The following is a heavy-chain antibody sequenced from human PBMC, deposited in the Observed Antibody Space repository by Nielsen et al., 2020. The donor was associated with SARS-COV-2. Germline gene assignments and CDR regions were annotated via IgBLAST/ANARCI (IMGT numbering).Heavy chain of an antibody. CDR3: ARGLQYYDFWSGRRKGSYCYFDY. CDR1: GGSFSGYY. Sequence: SETLSLTCAVYGGSFSGYYWGWIRQPPGKGLEWIGEINHSGSTNYNPSLKSRVTISVDTSKNQFSLKLSSVTAADTAVYYCARGLQYYDFWSGRRKGSYCYFDYWGQGTLVTVSS. D-gene: IGHD3-3*01. CDR2: INHSGST. J-gene: IGHJ4*02. V-gene: IGHV4-34*01.